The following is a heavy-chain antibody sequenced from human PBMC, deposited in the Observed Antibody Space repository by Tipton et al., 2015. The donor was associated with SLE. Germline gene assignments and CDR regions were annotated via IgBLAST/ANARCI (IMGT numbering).Heavy chain of an antibody. J-gene: IGHJ4*02. D-gene: IGHD6-19*01. CDR2: ISYDGSNK. V-gene: IGHV3-30-3*01. CDR3: ASEGSIPVAYDY. CDR1: GFTFSGYA. Sequence: QVQLVQSGGGVVQPGRSLRLSCSASGFTFSGYAMHWVRQAPGKGLEWVAIISYDGSNKYYADSVKGRFTIFRDNSTNTLYLQMNSLRTEDTAVYYCASEGSIPVAYDYWGREPWSPSPQ.